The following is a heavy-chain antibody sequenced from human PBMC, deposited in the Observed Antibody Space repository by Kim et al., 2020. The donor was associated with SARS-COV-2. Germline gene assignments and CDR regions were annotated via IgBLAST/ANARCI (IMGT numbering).Heavy chain of an antibody. CDR2: ISSSSSYI. Sequence: GGSLRLSCAASGFTFSSYSMNWVRQAPGKGLEWVSSISSSSSYIYYADSVKGRFTISRDNAKNSLYLQMNSLRAEDTAVYYCARGGYSSGWTGDYYYYGIDVWGQGTTVTVSS. CDR1: GFTFSSYS. J-gene: IGHJ6*02. V-gene: IGHV3-21*01. CDR3: ARGGYSSGWTGDYYYYGIDV. D-gene: IGHD6-19*01.